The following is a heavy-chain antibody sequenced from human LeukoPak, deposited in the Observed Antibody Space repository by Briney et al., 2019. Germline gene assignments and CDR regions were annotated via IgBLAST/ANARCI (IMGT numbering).Heavy chain of an antibody. CDR2: ISGSGGST. J-gene: IGHJ4*02. D-gene: IGHD6-13*01. Sequence: GGSLRLSCAASRFGFSSYDMHWVRQAPGKGLEWVSAISGSGGSTYYADSVKGRFTISRDNSKNTLYLQMNSLRAEDTAVYYCAISSSWASLEDYWGQGTLVTVSS. CDR1: RFGFSSYD. CDR3: AISSSWASLEDY. V-gene: IGHV3-23*01.